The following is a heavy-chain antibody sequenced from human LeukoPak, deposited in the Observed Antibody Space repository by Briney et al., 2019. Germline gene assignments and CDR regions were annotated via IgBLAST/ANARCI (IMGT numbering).Heavy chain of an antibody. Sequence: GGSLRLSCAASGFTFSSYGMNWVRQAPGKGLEWVSSISSSGSYIYYADSVEGRFTISRDNAKNSLYLQMNSLRAEDRAVYYCASGFTISPDAFDIWGQGTMVTVSS. CDR3: ASGFTISPDAFDI. CDR2: ISSSGSYI. CDR1: GFTFSSYG. D-gene: IGHD3-9*01. J-gene: IGHJ3*02. V-gene: IGHV3-21*01.